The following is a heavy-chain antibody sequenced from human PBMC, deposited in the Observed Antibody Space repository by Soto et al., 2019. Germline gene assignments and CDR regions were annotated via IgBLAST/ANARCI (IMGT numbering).Heavy chain of an antibody. Sequence: GGSLRLSCAASGLTFSSYWMSWVRQAPGKGLEWVANIKQDGSEKYYVDSVKGRFTISRDNAKNSLYLQMNSLRAEDTAVYYCARENPSDYYGMDVWGQGTTVTVSS. V-gene: IGHV3-7*01. CDR1: GLTFSSYW. CDR2: IKQDGSEK. J-gene: IGHJ6*02. CDR3: ARENPSDYYGMDV.